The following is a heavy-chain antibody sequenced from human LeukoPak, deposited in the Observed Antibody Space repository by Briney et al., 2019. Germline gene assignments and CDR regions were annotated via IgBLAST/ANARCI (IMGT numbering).Heavy chain of an antibody. J-gene: IGHJ4*02. V-gene: IGHV3-23*01. CDR1: GFTFSTYA. Sequence: PGGSLRLSCVASGFTFSTYAMTWVRQPPGKGLEWVSSITGGGQYADSVKGRFTISRDNSENTLYLQMNSLGAEDTAVYYCAKSRLPYDSSGYYSFDYWGQGTLVTVSS. D-gene: IGHD3-22*01. CDR3: AKSRLPYDSSGYYSFDY. CDR2: ITGGG.